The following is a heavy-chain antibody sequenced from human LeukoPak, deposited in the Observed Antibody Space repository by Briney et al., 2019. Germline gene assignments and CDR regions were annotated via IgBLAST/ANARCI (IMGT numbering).Heavy chain of an antibody. CDR2: VKQGGSEK. CDR3: ASLDTALLNSAY. Sequence: GGSLRLSCAVFGFTFRNDWMSWIRQAPGKGLEWVAMVKQGGSEKYYVDSVRGRFTISRDDAKNSLYLQMNSLRAEDTAVYYCASLDTALLNSAYWGQGTLVTVSS. CDR1: GFTFRNDW. D-gene: IGHD5-18*01. V-gene: IGHV3-7*01. J-gene: IGHJ4*02.